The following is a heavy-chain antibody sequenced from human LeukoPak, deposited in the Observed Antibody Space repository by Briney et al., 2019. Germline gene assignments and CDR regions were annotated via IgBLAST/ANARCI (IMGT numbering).Heavy chain of an antibody. CDR1: GFTFSSYA. D-gene: IGHD1-7*01. V-gene: IGHV3-23*01. J-gene: IGHJ4*02. CDR3: AKDLTFYDWNYSY. CDR2: ISGSGGST. Sequence: GGSLRLSCAASGFTFSSYAMSWVRQAPGNGLEWVSAISGSGGSTYYADSVKGRFTISRDNSKNTLYLQMNSLRAEDTAVYYCAKDLTFYDWNYSYWGQGTLVTVSS.